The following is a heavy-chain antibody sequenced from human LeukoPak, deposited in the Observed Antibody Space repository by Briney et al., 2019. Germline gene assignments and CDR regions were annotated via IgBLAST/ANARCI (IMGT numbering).Heavy chain of an antibody. V-gene: IGHV3-9*01. CDR1: KFTFRYYA. D-gene: IGHD5-18*01. CDR3: ARDRGGKVDTGAVEY. CDR2: INGDGGGV. Sequence: PGGSLRLSCVGSKFTFRYYAMHWVRQAPGRGLEWVAGINGDGGGVAYADSVVGRFTISRDYAETSLYLQMNSLRPEDTALYYCARDRGGKVDTGAVEYWGQGTQVVVSS. J-gene: IGHJ4*02.